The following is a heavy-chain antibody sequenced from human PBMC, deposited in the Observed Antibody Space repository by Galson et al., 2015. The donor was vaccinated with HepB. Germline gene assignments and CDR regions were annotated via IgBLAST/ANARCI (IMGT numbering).Heavy chain of an antibody. D-gene: IGHD2-2*02. J-gene: IGHJ6*01. CDR3: ARDKGCSSTSCYTGSYYYGMDV. CDR2: MSYDGSNK. CDR1: GFTFSSYT. Sequence: SLRLSCAASGFTFSSYTMHWVRQAPGKGLEWVAVMSYDGSNKYYADSVKGRFTISRDNSKNTLYLQMYSLRGEDSALYYCARDKGCSSTSCYTGSYYYGMDVWGQGTTVTVSS. V-gene: IGHV3-30*04.